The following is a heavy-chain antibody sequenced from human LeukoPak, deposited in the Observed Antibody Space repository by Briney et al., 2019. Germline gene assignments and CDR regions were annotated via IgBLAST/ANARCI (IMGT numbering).Heavy chain of an antibody. D-gene: IGHD3-10*01. Sequence: GRSLRPSCAPSAFTLDDYAMHWVRQAPGKGLEWVSLISGDGGSTYYADSVKGRFTISRDNSKNSLYLQMNSLRTEDTALYYCAKDRYYGSGRKSFDYWGQGTLVTASS. CDR2: ISGDGGST. CDR3: AKDRYYGSGRKSFDY. J-gene: IGHJ4*02. V-gene: IGHV3-43*02. CDR1: AFTLDDYA.